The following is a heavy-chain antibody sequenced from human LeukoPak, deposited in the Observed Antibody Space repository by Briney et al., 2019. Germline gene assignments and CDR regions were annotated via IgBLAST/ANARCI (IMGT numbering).Heavy chain of an antibody. J-gene: IGHJ4*02. CDR3: VKPPTAFVRGGNYFDS. Sequence: PSETLSLTCAVYGGPFSAYYWNWIRQPPGKGLEWIGEINHSGSTNYNPSLKGRVTISVDTSKNQFSLKVTSVTAADTAVYFCVKPPTAFVRGGNYFDSWGQGTLVTVSS. D-gene: IGHD3-16*01. CDR1: GGPFSAYY. V-gene: IGHV4-34*01. CDR2: INHSGST.